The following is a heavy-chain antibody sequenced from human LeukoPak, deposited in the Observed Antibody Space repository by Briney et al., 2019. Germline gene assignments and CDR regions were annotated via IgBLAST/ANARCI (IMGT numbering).Heavy chain of an antibody. J-gene: IGHJ4*02. D-gene: IGHD3-22*01. Sequence: SETLSLTCTVSGGSVSSGSYYWSWIRQPPGKGLEWIGYIYYSGSTNYNPSLKSRVTISVDTSKNQFSLKLSSVIAADTAVYYCARSQYYDSSGYYVFYFDYWGQGTLVTVSS. CDR1: GGSVSSGSYY. V-gene: IGHV4-61*01. CDR2: IYYSGST. CDR3: ARSQYYDSSGYYVFYFDY.